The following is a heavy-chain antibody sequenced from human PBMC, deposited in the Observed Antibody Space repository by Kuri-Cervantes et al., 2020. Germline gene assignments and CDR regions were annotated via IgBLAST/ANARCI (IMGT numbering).Heavy chain of an antibody. V-gene: IGHV1-69*06. Sequence: SVKVSCKASGGTFSSYAISWVRQAPGQGLEWMGGIIPIFGTANYAQKFQGRVTITADKSTSTAYMELSSLRSEDTAVYYCARDPVYGDYADAFDIWGQGTMVTVSS. D-gene: IGHD4-17*01. CDR1: GGTFSSYA. CDR3: ARDPVYGDYADAFDI. CDR2: IIPIFGTA. J-gene: IGHJ3*02.